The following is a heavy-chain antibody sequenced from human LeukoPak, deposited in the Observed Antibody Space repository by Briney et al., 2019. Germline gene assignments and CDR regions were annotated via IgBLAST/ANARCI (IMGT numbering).Heavy chain of an antibody. D-gene: IGHD6-6*01. Sequence: PSETLSLTCTVSGGSISSYYWSWIRQPAGKGLEWIGRIYTSGSTNYNPSLKSRVTMSVDTSKNQFSLKRSSVTAADTAVYYCAREGGVIAARRRFDYWGQGTLVTVSS. CDR1: GGSISSYY. CDR2: IYTSGST. V-gene: IGHV4-4*07. CDR3: AREGGVIAARRRFDY. J-gene: IGHJ4*02.